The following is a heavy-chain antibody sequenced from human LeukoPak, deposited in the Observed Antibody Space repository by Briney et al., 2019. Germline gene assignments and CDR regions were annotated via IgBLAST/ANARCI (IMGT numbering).Heavy chain of an antibody. Sequence: TGGSLRLSCAASGFTFSSYAMSWVRQAPGKGLEWVAVISYDGSNKYYADSVKGRFTISRDNSKNTLYLQMNSLRAEDTAVYYCARDRGSSWLDYWGQGTLVTVSS. CDR1: GFTFSSYA. V-gene: IGHV3-30-3*01. CDR3: ARDRGSSWLDY. J-gene: IGHJ4*02. D-gene: IGHD6-13*01. CDR2: ISYDGSNK.